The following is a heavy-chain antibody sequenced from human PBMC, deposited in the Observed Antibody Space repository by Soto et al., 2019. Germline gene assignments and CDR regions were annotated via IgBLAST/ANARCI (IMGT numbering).Heavy chain of an antibody. V-gene: IGHV4-34*01. CDR3: ARLQRRDY. CDR2: INHSGST. J-gene: IGHJ4*02. D-gene: IGHD6-25*01. CDR1: GGSFSGYY. Sequence: SETLSLTCAVYGGSFSGYYWSWIRQPPGKGLEWIGEINHSGSTNYNPSLKSRVTISVDTSKNQFSLKLSSVTAADTAVYYCARLQRRDYWGQGTLVTASS.